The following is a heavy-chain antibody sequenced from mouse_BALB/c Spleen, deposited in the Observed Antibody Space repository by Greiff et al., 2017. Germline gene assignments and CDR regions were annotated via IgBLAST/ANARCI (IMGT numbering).Heavy chain of an antibody. Sequence: LQQPESELVRPGASVKLSCKASGYTFTSYWMHWVKQRPGQGLEWIGNIYPGSGSTNYDEKFKSKATLTVDTSSSTAYMQLSSLTSEDSAVYYCTSRLYYGSSYGYWGQGTTLTVSS. CDR3: TSRLYYGSSYGY. D-gene: IGHD1-1*01. CDR2: IYPGSGST. V-gene: IGHV1S22*01. J-gene: IGHJ2*01. CDR1: GYTFTSYW.